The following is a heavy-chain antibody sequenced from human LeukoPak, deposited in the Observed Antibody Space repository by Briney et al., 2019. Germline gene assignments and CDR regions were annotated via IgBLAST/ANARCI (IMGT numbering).Heavy chain of an antibody. Sequence: GGSLRLSCAASGFTVSSNYMSWVRQAPGKGLEWVSVIYSGGSTYYADSVEGRFTISRDNSKNTLYLQMNSLRPEDTAVHYCARSPRFGEFNSWGQGTLVTVSS. CDR2: IYSGGST. CDR1: GFTVSSNY. D-gene: IGHD3-10*02. J-gene: IGHJ4*02. V-gene: IGHV3-66*02. CDR3: ARSPRFGEFNS.